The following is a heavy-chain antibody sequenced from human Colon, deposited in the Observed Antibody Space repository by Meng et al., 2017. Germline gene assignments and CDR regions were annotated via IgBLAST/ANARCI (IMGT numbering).Heavy chain of an antibody. CDR2: IYYSGST. Sequence: QVQLQESGPGLVRPPETLPLTCTVSGGAVSSGSYYWSWIRQPPGKGLEWIGYIYYSGSTNYNPSLKSRVTISVDTSKNQFSLKLSSVTAADTAVYYCARNYGPWGQGTLVTVSS. D-gene: IGHD4-17*01. V-gene: IGHV4-61*01. CDR1: GGAVSSGSYY. J-gene: IGHJ5*02. CDR3: ARNYGP.